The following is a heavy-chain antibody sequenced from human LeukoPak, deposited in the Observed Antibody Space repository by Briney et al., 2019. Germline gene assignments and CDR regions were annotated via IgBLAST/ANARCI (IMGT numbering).Heavy chain of an antibody. D-gene: IGHD7-27*01. V-gene: IGHV3-74*01. CDR1: GFTFSSYW. J-gene: IGHJ3*02. CDR3: ASVTVLGKRNAFDN. CDR2: INSDGSST. Sequence: GGSLRLSCAASGFTFSSYWMHWVRQAPGKGLVWVSRINSDGSSTNYADSVKGRFTISRDDAKNTLYLQMNSLRAEDTAVYYCASVTVLGKRNAFDNWGQGTMVTVSS.